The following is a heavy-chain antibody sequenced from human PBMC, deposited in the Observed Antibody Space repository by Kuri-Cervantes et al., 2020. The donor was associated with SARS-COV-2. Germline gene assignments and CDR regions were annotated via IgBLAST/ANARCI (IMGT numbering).Heavy chain of an antibody. D-gene: IGHD6-19*01. CDR3: AGGYSSGWPDH. V-gene: IGHV3-7*01. Sequence: GGSLRLSCAASGFTFSSDWMTWVRKAPGKGLEWVASMKRDGSEKYYVDSVKGRFTISRDNAKNSPDLQMNSLRPDDTAVYYCAGGYSSGWPDHWGQGTLVTVSS. CDR1: GFTFSSDW. CDR2: MKRDGSEK. J-gene: IGHJ5*02.